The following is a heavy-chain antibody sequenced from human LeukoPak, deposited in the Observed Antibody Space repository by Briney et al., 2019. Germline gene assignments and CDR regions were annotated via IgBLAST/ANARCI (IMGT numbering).Heavy chain of an antibody. CDR3: ATNIPEVGATTTYAFDI. J-gene: IGHJ3*02. V-gene: IGHV4-30-4*01. CDR2: IYYSGST. Sequence: SQTLSLTCTVSGGTISSGDYYWSWIRQPPGKGLEWIGYIYYSGSTYYNPSLKSRVTISVDTSKNQFSLKLSSVTAADTAVYYGATNIPEVGATTTYAFDIWGQGTMVTVSS. D-gene: IGHD1-26*01. CDR1: GGTISSGDYY.